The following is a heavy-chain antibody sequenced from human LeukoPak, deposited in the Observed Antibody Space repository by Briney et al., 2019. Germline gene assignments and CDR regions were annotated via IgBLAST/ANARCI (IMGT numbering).Heavy chain of an antibody. CDR2: IGTSSSTI. D-gene: IGHD5-18*01. Sequence: AGGSLRLSCAASGFTFSSYSMNWVRQAPGKGLEWVSYIGTSSSTIYYADSVKGRFTISRDNAKNSLYLQINSLRAEDTALYYCARADKDGYGFFGFDYWGQGTLVTVSS. J-gene: IGHJ4*02. CDR3: ARADKDGYGFFGFDY. CDR1: GFTFSSYS. V-gene: IGHV3-48*04.